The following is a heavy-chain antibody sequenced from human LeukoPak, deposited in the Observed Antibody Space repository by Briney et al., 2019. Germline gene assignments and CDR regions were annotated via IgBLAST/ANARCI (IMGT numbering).Heavy chain of an antibody. Sequence: GGSLRLSCAASGFTFSGSVIHWVRQASGKGLEWVGRIRSKANSYATAYAASVKGRFTSSRDDSKNTAYLQMNSLKTEDTAVYYCTGGVWGYDTSGFNFDYWGQGSLVSVSS. V-gene: IGHV3-73*01. CDR3: TGGVWGYDTSGFNFDY. CDR1: GFTFSGSV. J-gene: IGHJ4*02. CDR2: IRSKANSYAT. D-gene: IGHD3-22*01.